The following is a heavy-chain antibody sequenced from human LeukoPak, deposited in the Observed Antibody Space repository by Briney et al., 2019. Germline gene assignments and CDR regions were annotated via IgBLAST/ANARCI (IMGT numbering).Heavy chain of an antibody. CDR1: GGTFSSYA. CDR2: IIPIFGTA. V-gene: IGHV1-69*13. D-gene: IGHD3-22*01. Sequence: GASVKVSCKASGGTFSSYAISWVRQAPGQGLEWMGGIIPIFGTANYAQKFQGRVTITADESTSTAYMELSSLRSEDTAVYYCARSQTYYYDSSRFSYWGQGTLVTVSS. CDR3: ARSQTYYYDSSRFSY. J-gene: IGHJ4*02.